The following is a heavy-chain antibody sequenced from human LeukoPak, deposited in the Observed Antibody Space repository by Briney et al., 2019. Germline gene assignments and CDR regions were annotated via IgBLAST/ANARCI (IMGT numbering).Heavy chain of an antibody. CDR3: AKDAVTVATPYFDF. V-gene: IGHV1-2*02. CDR1: GFTFTGYY. CDR2: INLNSGGT. D-gene: IGHD5-12*01. J-gene: IGHJ4*02. Sequence: ASVKVSCKTSGFTFTGYYVHWVRQAPGQGLEWMGWINLNSGGTTYARNFQGRVTMTRDTSISTAYMELSRLRSDDTAVYFCAKDAVTVATPYFDFWGQGTLVTVSS.